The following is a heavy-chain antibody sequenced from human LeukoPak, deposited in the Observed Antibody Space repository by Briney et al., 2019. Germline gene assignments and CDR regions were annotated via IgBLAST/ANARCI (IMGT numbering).Heavy chain of an antibody. J-gene: IGHJ6*03. V-gene: IGHV4-39*07. D-gene: IGHD6-13*01. CDR3: ARAQPLDYYYYMDV. CDR2: IYYSGST. Sequence: PSETLSLTCTVSGGSISSSSYYWGWIRQPPGKGLEWIGSIYYSGSTYYNPSLKSRVTISVDRSKNQFSLKLSSVTAADTAVYYCARAQPLDYYYYMDVWGKGTTVTVSS. CDR1: GGSISSSSYY.